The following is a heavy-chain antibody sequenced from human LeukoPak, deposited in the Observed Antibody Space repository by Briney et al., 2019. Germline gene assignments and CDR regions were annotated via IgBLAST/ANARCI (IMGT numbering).Heavy chain of an antibody. CDR2: INHSGST. CDR1: GGSFSGYY. Sequence: PSETLSLTCAVYGGSFSGYYWSWIRQPPGKGLEWIGEINHSGSTNYSPSLKSRVTISVDTSKNQFSLKLSSVTAADTAVYYCARLHRGVVIISYYYMDVWGKGTTVTVSS. J-gene: IGHJ6*03. D-gene: IGHD3-3*01. CDR3: ARLHRGVVIISYYYMDV. V-gene: IGHV4-34*01.